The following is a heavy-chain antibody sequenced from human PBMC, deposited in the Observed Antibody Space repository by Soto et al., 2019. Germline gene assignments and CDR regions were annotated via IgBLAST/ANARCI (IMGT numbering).Heavy chain of an antibody. V-gene: IGHV1-3*01. Sequence: QVQLVQSGAEVKKPGASVKVSCKASGYTFTSYAMHWVRQAPGQRLEWMGWINAGNGNTKYSQKLQGRVTITRDTSASTAYKELRSLRSEDTAVYYCARAPMVTIWFDPWGQGTLVTVSS. CDR1: GYTFTSYA. CDR2: INAGNGNT. D-gene: IGHD5-18*01. CDR3: ARAPMVTIWFDP. J-gene: IGHJ5*02.